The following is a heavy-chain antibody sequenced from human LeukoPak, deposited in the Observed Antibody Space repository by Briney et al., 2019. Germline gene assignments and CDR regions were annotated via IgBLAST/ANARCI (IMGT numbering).Heavy chain of an antibody. CDR2: IWFDGSNK. CDR1: GFTFSSYG. V-gene: IGHV3-33*06. CDR3: AKDYYESSGYFEY. Sequence: GGSLRLSCAASGFTFSSYGMHWVRQAPGKGLEWVALIWFDGSNKYYADSVKGRFTISRDNSKNTLYLQMNSLRAEDTAVYYCAKDYYESSGYFEYWGRGTLVTVSS. J-gene: IGHJ4*02. D-gene: IGHD3-22*01.